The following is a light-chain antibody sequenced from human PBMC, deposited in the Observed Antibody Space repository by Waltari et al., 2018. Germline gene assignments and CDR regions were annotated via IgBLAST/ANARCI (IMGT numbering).Light chain of an antibody. Sequence: EIVLTQSPGTLSLSPGERATLSCSASQSVGRYLACYQQKPGQAPRLLIYGASSRSTGFADSCSGSGSEIDFNLTISRLDPEDFAVYYCQNHERLPAMFGQGTKVEIK. CDR3: QNHERLPAM. CDR2: GAS. J-gene: IGKJ1*01. V-gene: IGKV3-20*01. CDR1: QSVGRY.